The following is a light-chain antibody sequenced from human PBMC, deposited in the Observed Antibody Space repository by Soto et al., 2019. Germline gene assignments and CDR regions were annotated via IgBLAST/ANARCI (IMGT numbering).Light chain of an antibody. CDR3: QQRSNWST. J-gene: IGKJ5*01. CDR1: PSVSSY. V-gene: IGKV3-11*01. CDR2: DAS. Sequence: EIVLTQSPATLSLSPGERATLSCRASPSVSSYLAWYQQKPGQAPRLLIYDASNRATGIPARFSGSGSGTDFTLTISSLEPEDFAVYYCQQRSNWSTFGQGTRLEIK.